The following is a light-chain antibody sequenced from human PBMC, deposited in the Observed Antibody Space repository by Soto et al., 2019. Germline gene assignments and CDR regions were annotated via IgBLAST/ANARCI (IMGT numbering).Light chain of an antibody. CDR2: DVS. V-gene: IGKV3-11*01. J-gene: IGKJ4*01. CDR3: QQRNNWPLT. CDR1: QNIGNY. Sequence: EIVLTQSPATLSLSPEERATLSCRASQNIGNYLAWYQQKPGQPPRLLMYDVSKRATGIPARFSGSGSGTDFTLTVSSLEPEDVAVYYCQQRNNWPLTFGGGTKVEIK.